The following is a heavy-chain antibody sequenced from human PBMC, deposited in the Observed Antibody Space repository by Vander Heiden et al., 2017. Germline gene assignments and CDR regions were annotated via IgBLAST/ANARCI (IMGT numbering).Heavy chain of an antibody. J-gene: IGHJ4*02. V-gene: IGHV3-13*01. Sequence: EVQLVESGGGLVQPGGSLQLPWAAPGFTFSDYDMHWVRQATGKGLEWVSSIGTAGDTYYPGSVKGRFTISRENAKNSLYLQMNSLRDGDTAVYYCARGSGFSLWGQGTLVTVSS. D-gene: IGHD1-26*01. CDR1: GFTFSDYD. CDR3: ARGSGFSL. CDR2: IGTAGDT.